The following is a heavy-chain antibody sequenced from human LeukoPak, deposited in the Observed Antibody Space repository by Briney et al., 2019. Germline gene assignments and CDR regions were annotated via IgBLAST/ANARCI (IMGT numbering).Heavy chain of an antibody. J-gene: IGHJ3*02. D-gene: IGHD5-18*01. Sequence: GRPLRLSCAASGFTFSSYGMHWVRQAPGKGLEWVAVIWYDGSNKYYADTVKGRFTISRDNSKNTLYLQMNSLRAEDTAVYYCARDKVDTTSGAFDSWGQGTMVTVSS. CDR3: ARDKVDTTSGAFDS. CDR2: IWYDGSNK. V-gene: IGHV3-33*01. CDR1: GFTFSSYG.